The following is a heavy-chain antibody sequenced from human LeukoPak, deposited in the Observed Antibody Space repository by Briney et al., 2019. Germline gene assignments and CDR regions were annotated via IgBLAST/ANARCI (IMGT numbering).Heavy chain of an antibody. CDR2: IYSGGST. Sequence: GGSLRLSCAASGFTVGSNYMNWVRQAPGKGFEWVSSIYSGGSTDYADSVKGRFTISRDNSKNTLYLQMNSLRAEDTAVYYCARGSAGNPGGWGQGTLVTVSS. D-gene: IGHD4-23*01. J-gene: IGHJ4*02. CDR1: GFTVGSNY. CDR3: ARGSAGNPGG. V-gene: IGHV3-66*01.